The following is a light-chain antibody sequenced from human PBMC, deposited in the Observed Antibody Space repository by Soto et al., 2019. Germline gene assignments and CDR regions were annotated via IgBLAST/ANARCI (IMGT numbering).Light chain of an antibody. CDR1: SSNIGNFD. CDR3: AAWDDNLSGGV. V-gene: IGLV1-47*01. J-gene: IGLJ3*02. CDR2: RNY. Sequence: QSVLTQSPSASGTPGQRVTISCSGSSSNIGNFDVYWYQQLPGTAPKVLIYRNYQRPSGVPDRFSASKSGTSASLAISGLRSEAEADYYCAAWDDNLSGGVFGGGTKLTVL.